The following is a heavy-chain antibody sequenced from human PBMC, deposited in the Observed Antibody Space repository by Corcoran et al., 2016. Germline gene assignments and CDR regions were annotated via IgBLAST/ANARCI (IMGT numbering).Heavy chain of an antibody. CDR1: GFTFSGSA. CDR3: TRPGREKTEDY. V-gene: IGHV3-73*01. J-gene: IGHJ4*02. Sequence: EVQLVESGGGLVQPGGSLKLSCVASGFTFSGSAIHWVRQASGKGLEWVGRIRSKVNSYATTYAASVKGRFTISRDDSKNTAYLQMNSLKTEDTAVYYCTRPGREKTEDYWGQGTLVTVSS. CDR2: IRSKVNSYAT.